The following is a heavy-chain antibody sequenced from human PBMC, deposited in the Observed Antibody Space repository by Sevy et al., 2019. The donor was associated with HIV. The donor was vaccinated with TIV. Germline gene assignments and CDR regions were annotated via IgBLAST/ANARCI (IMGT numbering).Heavy chain of an antibody. V-gene: IGHV4-59*01. CDR2: IYYSGST. D-gene: IGHD6-6*01. CDR1: GGSISSYY. CDR3: ARGINIAARPNYFDY. J-gene: IGHJ4*02. Sequence: SETLSLTCTVSGGSISSYYWSWIRQPPGKGLEWIGYIYYSGSTNYNPSLKSRATISVDTSKNQFSLKLSSVTAADTAVYYCARGINIAARPNYFDYWGQGTLVTVSS.